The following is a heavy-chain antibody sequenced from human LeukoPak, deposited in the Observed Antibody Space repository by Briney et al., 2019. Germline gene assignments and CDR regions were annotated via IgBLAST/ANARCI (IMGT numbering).Heavy chain of an antibody. V-gene: IGHV4-59*12. Sequence: SETLSLTCTVSGGSISSYYWSWIRQPPGKGLDWIGYIYYTGSTNYNPSLKSRFTISVDRPKNQFFLNVTSLTAADTAVYYCARSRQASGLLSSWGQGTPVVVSS. CDR1: GGSISSYY. CDR2: IYYTGST. J-gene: IGHJ5*02. CDR3: ARSRQASGLLSS. D-gene: IGHD3-10*01.